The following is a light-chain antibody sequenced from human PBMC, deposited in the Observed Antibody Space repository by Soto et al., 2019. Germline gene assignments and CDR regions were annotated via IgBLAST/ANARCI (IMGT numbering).Light chain of an antibody. V-gene: IGLV3-1*01. CDR3: QTWDNSTVV. CDR2: QHK. CDR1: KLGEKF. Sequence: SYELTQPPSVSVSPGQTARITCSGDKLGEKFACWYQQKPGQSPVVVIYQHKKRPSAIPDRFSGSNSANTATLTISGTETMDEADYYCQTWDNSTVVFGGGTKVTVL. J-gene: IGLJ2*01.